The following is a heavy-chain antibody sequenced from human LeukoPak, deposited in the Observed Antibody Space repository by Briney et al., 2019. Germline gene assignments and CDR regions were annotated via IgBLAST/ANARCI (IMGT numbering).Heavy chain of an antibody. Sequence: ASVKVSCKASGGTFSSYAISWVRQAPGQGLEWMGGIIPIFGTANYAQKFQGRVTITADESTSTAYMELSSLRSEDTAVYYCATDRDDSSGYYNRNWFDPWGQGTLVTVSS. CDR1: GGTFSSYA. D-gene: IGHD3-22*01. J-gene: IGHJ5*02. V-gene: IGHV1-69*13. CDR2: IIPIFGTA. CDR3: ATDRDDSSGYYNRNWFDP.